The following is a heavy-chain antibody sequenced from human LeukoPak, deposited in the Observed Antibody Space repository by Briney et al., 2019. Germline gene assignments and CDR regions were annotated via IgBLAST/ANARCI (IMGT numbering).Heavy chain of an antibody. V-gene: IGHV3-30*02. CDR3: ARDRAPTYYDFWSGYIGHVEY. J-gene: IGHJ4*02. D-gene: IGHD3-3*01. Sequence: PGGSLRLSCAASGFTFSYYGMHWVRQAPGKGLEWVAFIRYDGSNKYYADSVKGRFTISRDNSKNTLYLQMNSLRAEDTAVYYCARDRAPTYYDFWSGYIGHVEYWGQGTLVTVSS. CDR1: GFTFSYYG. CDR2: IRYDGSNK.